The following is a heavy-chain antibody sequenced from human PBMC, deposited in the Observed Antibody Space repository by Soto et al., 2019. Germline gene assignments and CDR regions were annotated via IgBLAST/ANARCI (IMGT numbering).Heavy chain of an antibody. V-gene: IGHV3-33*01. D-gene: IGHD2-15*01. Sequence: PVGSLRLSCAASGVTFSSYGMHWVRQAPGKGLEWVAVIWYDGSNKYYADSVKGRFTISRDNSKNTLYLQMNSLRAEDTAVYYCASTCSGGSCYFGYYYYMDVWGKGTTVTVSS. J-gene: IGHJ6*03. CDR2: IWYDGSNK. CDR3: ASTCSGGSCYFGYYYYMDV. CDR1: GVTFSSYG.